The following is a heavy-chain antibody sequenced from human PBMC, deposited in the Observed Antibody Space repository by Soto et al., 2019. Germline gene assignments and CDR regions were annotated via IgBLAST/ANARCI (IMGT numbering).Heavy chain of an antibody. Sequence: GGSLRLSCAASGFTFSSYGMHWVRQAPGKGLEWVAVIWYDGSNKYYADSVKGRFTISRDNSKNRRYLQMNSLRAEDTAVYYCARDRGIAAAGTPYSPYYYYGMDVWGQGTTVTVSS. CDR3: ARDRGIAAAGTPYSPYYYYGMDV. D-gene: IGHD6-13*01. CDR2: IWYDGSNK. V-gene: IGHV3-33*01. J-gene: IGHJ6*02. CDR1: GFTFSSYG.